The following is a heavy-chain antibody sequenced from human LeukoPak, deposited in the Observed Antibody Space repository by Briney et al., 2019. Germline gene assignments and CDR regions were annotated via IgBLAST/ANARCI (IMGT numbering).Heavy chain of an antibody. J-gene: IGHJ4*02. V-gene: IGHV4-39*07. CDR2: IYYSGST. CDR3: ASPYYYDSSGDY. Sequence: SETLSLTCTVSGGSISSSSYYWGWIRQPPGKGLEWIGSIYYSGSTYYNPSLKSRVTISVDTSKNQFSLKLSSATAADTAVYYCASPYYYDSSGDYWGQGTLVTVSS. D-gene: IGHD3-22*01. CDR1: GGSISSSSYY.